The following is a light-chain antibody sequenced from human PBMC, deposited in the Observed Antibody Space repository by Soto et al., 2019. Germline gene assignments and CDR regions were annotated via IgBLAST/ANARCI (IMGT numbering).Light chain of an antibody. CDR2: EDN. CDR3: GTWERSLTAGV. J-gene: IGLJ3*02. CDR1: SSNIGISY. Sequence: QSVLTQPPSVSAAPGQKVTISCSGSSSNIGISYVAWYQHLPGTAPKLLIYEDNKRPSGIPDRFSGSKSGTSATLGITGLQTGDEADYYCGTWERSLTAGVFGGGTKLTVL. V-gene: IGLV1-51*01.